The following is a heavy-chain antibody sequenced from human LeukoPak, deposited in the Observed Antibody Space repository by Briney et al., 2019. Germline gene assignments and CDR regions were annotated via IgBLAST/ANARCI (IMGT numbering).Heavy chain of an antibody. CDR3: VRGDTIFGVVMPGGNAFDI. V-gene: IGHV4-30-4*08. D-gene: IGHD3-3*01. J-gene: IGHJ3*02. Sequence: PSQTLSLTCTVSGGSISSGDYYWSWIRQPPGKGLEWIGYIYYSGSTYYNPSLKSRVTISVDTSKNQFSLKLNSVTAADTAVYYCVRGDTIFGVVMPGGNAFDIWGQGTMVTVSS. CDR2: IYYSGST. CDR1: GGSISSGDYY.